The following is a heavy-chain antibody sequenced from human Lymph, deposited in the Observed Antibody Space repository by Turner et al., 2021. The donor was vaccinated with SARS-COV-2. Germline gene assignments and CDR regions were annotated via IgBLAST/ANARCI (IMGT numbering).Heavy chain of an antibody. CDR1: GGSMNSNS. J-gene: IGHJ5*02. CDR2: IYYRGST. V-gene: IGHV4-59*01. CDR3: ARETVNNWVDP. D-gene: IGHD2-21*02. Sequence: QVQLQESGPRLVKPLETLSLTCTVSGGSMNSNSWGWIRQPPGKRLEWIGYIYYRGSTNYNPSLESRVTISVDTSRNQFSLNLTSVTAADTAIYYCARETVNNWVDPWGQGTLVTVSS.